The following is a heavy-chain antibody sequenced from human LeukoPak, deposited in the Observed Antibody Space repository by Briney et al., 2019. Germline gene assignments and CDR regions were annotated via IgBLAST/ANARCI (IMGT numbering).Heavy chain of an antibody. CDR1: GGSISSSSYY. V-gene: IGHV4-39*01. CDR3: ARLDSSSWYYFDY. Sequence: PSETLSLTCTVSGGSISSSSYYWGWIRQPPGKGLEWIGSIYYSGSTYYNPSLKSRVTISVDTSKNQFSLKLSSVTAAETAVYYCARLDSSSWYYFDYWGQGTLVTVSS. J-gene: IGHJ4*02. D-gene: IGHD6-13*01. CDR2: IYYSGST.